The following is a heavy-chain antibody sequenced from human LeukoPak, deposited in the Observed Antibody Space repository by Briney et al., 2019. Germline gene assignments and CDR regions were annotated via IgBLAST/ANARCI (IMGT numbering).Heavy chain of an antibody. D-gene: IGHD1-14*01. Sequence: SQTLSLTCTVAGDSISSSDYFWSWIRQPPGKGLECIGYIYYSGSTYYNASLKSRVTISVETSKNQFSLKLTSLTAADAAVYYCAREQPRKYYFDYWGQGALVTVSS. J-gene: IGHJ4*02. CDR1: GDSISSSDYF. CDR3: AREQPRKYYFDY. V-gene: IGHV4-30-4*01. CDR2: IYYSGST.